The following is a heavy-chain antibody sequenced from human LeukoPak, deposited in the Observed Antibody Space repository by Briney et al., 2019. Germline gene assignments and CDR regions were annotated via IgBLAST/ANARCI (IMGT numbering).Heavy chain of an antibody. V-gene: IGHV4-39*07. CDR3: ARQTIERSLGGVPAFFDP. D-gene: IGHD3-3*01. CDR1: GDAIDSGDYY. CDR2: IDYSGYT. J-gene: IGHJ5*02. Sequence: SETLSLTCTVSGDAIDSGDYYWGWIRQPPGGGLECIASIDYSGYTYYDPSFKSRVSLSVDTAKSQFSLKLTSVTAADTAIYYCARQTIERSLGGVPAFFDPWGQGILVTVSS.